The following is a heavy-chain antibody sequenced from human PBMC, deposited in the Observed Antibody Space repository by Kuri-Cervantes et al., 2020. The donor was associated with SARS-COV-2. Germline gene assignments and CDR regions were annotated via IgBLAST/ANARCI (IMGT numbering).Heavy chain of an antibody. CDR1: GISFTNSGLA. V-gene: IGHV2-5*05. CDR2: IYWDDDK. Sequence: SGPTLVKPTQTLTLTCTLSGISFTNSGLAVGWIRQPPGKALEWFGIIYWDDDKLYGPSLENRLTIARDTSQNQVVLTLTNMDPVDTATYYCSARGGQYFNHWGQGTSVTVSS. D-gene: IGHD4-23*01. CDR3: SARGGQYFNH. J-gene: IGHJ1*01.